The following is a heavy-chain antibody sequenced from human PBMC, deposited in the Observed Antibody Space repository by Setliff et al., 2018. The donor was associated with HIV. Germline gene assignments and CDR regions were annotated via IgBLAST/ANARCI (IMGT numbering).Heavy chain of an antibody. CDR1: GYTFPHAW. D-gene: IGHD6-19*01. Sequence: PGESLKISCKGSGYTFPHAWIGWVRQMPGKGLEWMGIIYLSDSDTRYSPSFQGQVSISVDQSISTAYLQWSSLKASDTAMYYCARHPWGYSSSYAHYFDYWGQGTLVTVSS. J-gene: IGHJ4*02. CDR3: ARHPWGYSSSYAHYFDY. V-gene: IGHV5-51*01. CDR2: IYLSDSDT.